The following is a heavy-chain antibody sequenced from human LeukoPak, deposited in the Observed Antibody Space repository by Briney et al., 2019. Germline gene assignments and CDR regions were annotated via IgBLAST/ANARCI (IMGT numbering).Heavy chain of an antibody. J-gene: IGHJ6*04. CDR1: GFTFSSYE. CDR3: AELGITMIGGV. Sequence: GGSLRLSCAASGFTFSSYEMTWVRQAPGKGLGWVSYISSSGSTIYYADSVKGRFTISRDNAKNSLYLQMNSLRAEDTAVYYCAELGITMIGGVWGKGTTVTISS. CDR2: ISSSGSTI. D-gene: IGHD3-10*02. V-gene: IGHV3-48*03.